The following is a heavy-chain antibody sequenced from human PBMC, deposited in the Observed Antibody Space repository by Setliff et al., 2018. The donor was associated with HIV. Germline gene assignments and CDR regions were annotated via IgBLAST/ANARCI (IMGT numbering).Heavy chain of an antibody. V-gene: IGHV4-39*01. CDR1: GDYISSDDYY. CDR2: IHDNGKA. CDR3: VRSRITMVRGVIIGHNWFDP. J-gene: IGHJ5*02. Sequence: SETLSLTCTVSGDYISSDDYYWGWIRQAPGKGLEWMGFIHDNGKAFYDTALKSRLTMYADTSRTQFYLNLRSVTAADTALYYCVRSRITMVRGVIIGHNWFDPWGQGILVTVSS. D-gene: IGHD3-10*01.